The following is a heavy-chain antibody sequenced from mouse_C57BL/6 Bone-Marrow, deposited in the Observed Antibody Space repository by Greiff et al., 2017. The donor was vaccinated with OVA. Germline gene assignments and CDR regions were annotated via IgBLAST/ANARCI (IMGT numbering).Heavy chain of an antibody. CDR2: SRNKANDYTT. CDR1: GFTFSDFY. V-gene: IGHV7-1*01. CDR3: ARDASDGYYLRGMEY. Sequence: EVKLMESGGGLVQSGRSLRLSCATSGFTFSDFYMEWVRQAPGKGLEWIAASRNKANDYTTEYSASVKGRFIVSRDTSQSILYLQMNALRAEDTAIYYCARDASDGYYLRGMEYWGQGASVTVSS. J-gene: IGHJ4*01. D-gene: IGHD2-3*01.